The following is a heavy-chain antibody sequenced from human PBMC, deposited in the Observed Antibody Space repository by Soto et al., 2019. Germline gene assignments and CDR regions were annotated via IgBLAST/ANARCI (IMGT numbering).Heavy chain of an antibody. D-gene: IGHD2-8*02. CDR3: ARDTGGDHDAFDI. CDR1: GYTFTSYS. V-gene: IGHV1-46*01. Sequence: GASVKVSCKASGYTFTSYSMHWVRQAPGQGLEWMGIINPSSGRTSYAQNFQGRVTMTSDTSTSIVYMELSSLTSEDTAVYFCARDTGGDHDAFDIWGQGTMVTVSS. CDR2: INPSSGRT. J-gene: IGHJ3*02.